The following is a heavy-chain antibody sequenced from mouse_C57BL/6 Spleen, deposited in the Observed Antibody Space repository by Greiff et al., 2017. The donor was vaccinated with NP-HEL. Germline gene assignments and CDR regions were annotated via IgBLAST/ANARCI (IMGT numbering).Heavy chain of an antibody. Sequence: QVQLQQPGTELVKPGASVKLSCKASCYTFTSYWMPWVKQRPGQGLEWIGNINPSNGGTNYNEKFKSKATLTVDKSSSTAYMQLSSLTSEDSAVYYCARGRGYDYGGFAYWGQGTLVTVSA. CDR2: INPSNGGT. J-gene: IGHJ3*01. V-gene: IGHV1-53*01. D-gene: IGHD2-4*01. CDR1: CYTFTSYW. CDR3: ARGRGYDYGGFAY.